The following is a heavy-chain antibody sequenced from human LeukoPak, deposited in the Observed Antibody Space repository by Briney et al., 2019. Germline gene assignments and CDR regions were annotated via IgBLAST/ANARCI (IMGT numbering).Heavy chain of an antibody. CDR2: ISGSGGST. J-gene: IGHJ6*03. D-gene: IGHD4/OR15-4a*01. CDR3: ARDKTRANFNYYYYMDV. V-gene: IGHV3-23*01. CDR1: GFTFRFSG. Sequence: PGGTLRLSCAASGFTFRFSGMNWVRQAPGKGLEWVSGISGSGGSTFYADSVKGRFTISRDNSKNTLYLQMNSLRAEDTAVYYCARDKTRANFNYYYYMDVWGKGTTVTVSS.